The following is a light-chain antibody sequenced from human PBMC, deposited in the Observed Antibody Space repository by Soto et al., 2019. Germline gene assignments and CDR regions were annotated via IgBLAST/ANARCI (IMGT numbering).Light chain of an antibody. V-gene: IGKV3-20*01. CDR1: QSVSSTS. CDR2: GAS. J-gene: IGKJ5*01. CDR3: QHYVTSSIT. Sequence: EVVLTQSPGTLSLSPGERVTILCLASQSVSSTSLAWYQQKPGQTPWLLIYGASSRATGTPDRISGGGSGTHFTLTISRLEPEDFAVYYCQHYVTSSITFGQGTRLEIK.